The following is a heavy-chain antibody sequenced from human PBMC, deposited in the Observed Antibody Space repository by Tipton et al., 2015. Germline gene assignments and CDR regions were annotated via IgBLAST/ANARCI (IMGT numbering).Heavy chain of an antibody. J-gene: IGHJ4*02. CDR1: GDTFTYYA. CDR3: ARGGDSSGYYFGGYFDY. Sequence: QVQLVQSGAEVKKPGSSVKVSCKASGDTFTYYAFNWVRQAPGQGLEWMGGIIPLFGTTDYAQRFQGRVTITADESTSTAYMEMSSLQSDDTAVYYCARGGDSSGYYFGGYFDYWGQGTLVTVSP. CDR2: IIPLFGTT. D-gene: IGHD3-22*01. V-gene: IGHV1-69*01.